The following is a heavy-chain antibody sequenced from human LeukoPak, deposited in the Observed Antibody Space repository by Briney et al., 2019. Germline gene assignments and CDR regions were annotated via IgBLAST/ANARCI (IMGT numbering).Heavy chain of an antibody. Sequence: SETLSLTCAVYGGSFSGYYWSWLRQPPGKGLEWIGEINHSGSTNYNPSLKSRVTISVDTSKNQFSLRLSSVNAADTAVYYCAKEIVLMVYAIRKNYGMDVWGKGTTVTVSS. J-gene: IGHJ6*04. CDR3: AKEIVLMVYAIRKNYGMDV. V-gene: IGHV4-34*01. D-gene: IGHD2-8*01. CDR2: INHSGST. CDR1: GGSFSGYY.